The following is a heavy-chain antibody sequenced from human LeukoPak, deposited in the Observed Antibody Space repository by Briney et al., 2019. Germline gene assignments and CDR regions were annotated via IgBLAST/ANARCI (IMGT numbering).Heavy chain of an antibody. V-gene: IGHV4-34*01. D-gene: IGHD3-3*01. CDR2: INHSGST. CDR3: ARGRITIFGVVIMHRNWFDP. CDR1: GGSFSGYY. Sequence: PLETLSLTCAVYGGSFSGYYWSWIRQSPGKGLEWIGEINHSGSTNYNPSLKSRVTISVDTSKNQFSLKLSSVTAADTAVYYCARGRITIFGVVIMHRNWFDPWGQGTLVTVSS. J-gene: IGHJ5*02.